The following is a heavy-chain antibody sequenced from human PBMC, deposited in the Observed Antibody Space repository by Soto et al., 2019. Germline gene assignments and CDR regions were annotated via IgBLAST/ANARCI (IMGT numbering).Heavy chain of an antibody. V-gene: IGHV1-18*01. CDR1: GYTFTSYG. J-gene: IGHJ5*02. CDR2: ISAYNGNT. CDR3: ARVPNLRFFEWLWETRPGGFDP. D-gene: IGHD3-3*01. Sequence: GASVKVSCKASGYTFTSYGISWVRQAPGQGLEWMGWISAYNGNTNYAQKLQGRVTMTTDTSTSTAYMELRSLRSDDTAVYYCARVPNLRFFEWLWETRPGGFDPWGQGTLVTVSS.